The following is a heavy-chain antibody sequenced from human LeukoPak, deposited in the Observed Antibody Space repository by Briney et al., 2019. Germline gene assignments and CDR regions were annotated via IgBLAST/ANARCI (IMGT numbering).Heavy chain of an antibody. CDR3: ARAAYDSSGYDFDY. CDR2: IYYSGST. Sequence: SETLSLTCTVSGGPISSSSYYWGWIRQPPGKGLEWIGSIYYSGSTYYNPSLKSRVTISVDTSKNQFSLKLSSVTAADTAVYYCARAAYDSSGYDFDYWGQGTLVTVSS. CDR1: GGPISSSSYY. D-gene: IGHD3-22*01. V-gene: IGHV4-39*07. J-gene: IGHJ4*02.